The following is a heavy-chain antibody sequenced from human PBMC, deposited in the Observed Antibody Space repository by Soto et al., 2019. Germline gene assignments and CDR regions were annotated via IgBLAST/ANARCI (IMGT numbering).Heavy chain of an antibody. CDR1: GYTFTTHA. CDR2: INGGTGQT. D-gene: IGHD1-1*01. CDR3: ARGKGMEENYYYYGLDI. J-gene: IGHJ6*02. V-gene: IGHV1-3*01. Sequence: ASVKGSFKASGYTFTTHAMHWVLQAPGQSLEWMGWINGGTGQTKHSQRFQGRVNITRDTSASTAYMELSSLRSEDTAVYYCARGKGMEENYYYYGLDIWGQGTTVTVSS.